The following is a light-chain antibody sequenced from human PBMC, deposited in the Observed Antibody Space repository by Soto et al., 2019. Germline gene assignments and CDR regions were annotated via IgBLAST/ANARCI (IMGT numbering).Light chain of an antibody. J-gene: IGLJ2*01. Sequence: QSALTQPPSASGSPGQSVTISCTGTSSDVGGYNYVSWYQQHPGKAPKLMIYEVSKRPSGVSDRFSGSKSGNTASLTVSGLQAEDEADYYCSSYAGSNNLGFGGGTKLTVL. V-gene: IGLV2-8*01. CDR2: EVS. CDR1: SSDVGGYNY. CDR3: SSYAGSNNLG.